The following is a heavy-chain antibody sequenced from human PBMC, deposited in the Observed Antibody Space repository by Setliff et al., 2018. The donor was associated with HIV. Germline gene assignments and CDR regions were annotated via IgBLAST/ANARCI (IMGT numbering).Heavy chain of an antibody. CDR1: GGSFSGYY. D-gene: IGHD2-2*01. Sequence: SETLSLTCAVYGGSFSGYYWTWIRQPPGKGLEWIGEINHSGSPTYDPSLKGRVTILVDTSKSQFSLKLSSVTAADTAVYYCARGGSSNWYEGYFDYWGQGTLVTVSS. J-gene: IGHJ4*02. CDR2: INHSGSP. CDR3: ARGGSSNWYEGYFDY. V-gene: IGHV4-34*01.